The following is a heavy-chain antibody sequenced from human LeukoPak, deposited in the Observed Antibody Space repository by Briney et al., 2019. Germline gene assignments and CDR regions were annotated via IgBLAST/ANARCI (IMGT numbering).Heavy chain of an antibody. V-gene: IGHV4-59*08. CDR1: GGSISSYF. CDR2: IYDSGST. J-gene: IGHJ6*03. Sequence: SETLSLTCTVSGGSISSYFWSWIRQPPGKGLEWIGYIYDSGSTNYNPSLQSRVTISVDTSKNQFSLKLSSVTAADTAVYYCARSAGYSSSWYSYYMDVWGKGTTVTISS. D-gene: IGHD6-13*01. CDR3: ARSAGYSSSWYSYYMDV.